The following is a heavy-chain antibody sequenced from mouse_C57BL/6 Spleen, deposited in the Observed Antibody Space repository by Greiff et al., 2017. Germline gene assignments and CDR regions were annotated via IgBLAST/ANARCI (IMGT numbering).Heavy chain of an antibody. D-gene: IGHD1-1*01. CDR1: GYTFTDHT. CDR3: ASHYYGSGDYYAMDY. CDR2: IYPRDGST. Sequence: QVQLKESDAELVKPGASVKISCKVSGYTFTDHTIHWMKQRPEQGLEWIGYIYPRDGSTKYNEKFKGKATLTADKSSSTAYMQLNSLTSEDSAVYFCASHYYGSGDYYAMDYWGQGTSVTVSS. V-gene: IGHV1-78*01. J-gene: IGHJ4*01.